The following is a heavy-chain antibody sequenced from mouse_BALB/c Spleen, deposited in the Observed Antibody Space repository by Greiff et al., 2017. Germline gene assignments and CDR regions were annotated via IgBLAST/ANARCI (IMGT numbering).Heavy chain of an antibody. V-gene: IGHV5-17*02. J-gene: IGHJ4*01. D-gene: IGHD2-4*01. Sequence: DVKLVESGGGLVQPGGSRKLSCAASGFTFSSFGMHWVRQAPEKGLEWVAYISSGSSTIYYADTVKGRFTISRDNPKNTLFLQMTSLRSEDTAMYYCARWYDYDASYAMDYWGQGTSVTVSS. CDR1: GFTFSSFG. CDR3: ARWYDYDASYAMDY. CDR2: ISSGSSTI.